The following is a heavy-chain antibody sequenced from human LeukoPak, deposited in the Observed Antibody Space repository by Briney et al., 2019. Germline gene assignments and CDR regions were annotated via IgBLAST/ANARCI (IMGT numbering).Heavy chain of an antibody. CDR2: MNSDGSHI. CDR1: GFTFTDYS. J-gene: IGHJ4*02. CDR3: ARGSFGVFDY. Sequence: GGSLRLSCAASGFTFTDYSMNWVRQAPGKGLEWVSSMNSDGSHIYHAGSVEGRFTISRDNARNSLYLQMNGLRDEDTAVHYCARGSFGVFDYWGQGILVTVSS. D-gene: IGHD3-10*01. V-gene: IGHV3-48*02.